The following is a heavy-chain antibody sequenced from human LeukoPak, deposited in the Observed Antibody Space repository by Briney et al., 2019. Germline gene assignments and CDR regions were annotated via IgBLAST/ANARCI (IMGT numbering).Heavy chain of an antibody. V-gene: IGHV3-15*01. Sequence: GGSLRLSCAASGFTVSSNYMSWVRQAPGKGLEWVGRIKSKTDGGTTDYAAPVKGRFTISRDDSKNTLYLQMNSLKTEDTAVYYCTTDLLYSSSWHTFRKGYWGQGTLVTVSS. J-gene: IGHJ4*02. D-gene: IGHD6-13*01. CDR1: GFTVSSNY. CDR2: IKSKTDGGTT. CDR3: TTDLLYSSSWHTFRKGY.